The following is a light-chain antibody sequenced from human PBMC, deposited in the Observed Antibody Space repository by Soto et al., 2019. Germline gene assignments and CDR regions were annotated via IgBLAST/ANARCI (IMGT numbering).Light chain of an antibody. CDR3: QQHNDWPT. CDR1: ESVSSK. V-gene: IGKV3-15*01. J-gene: IGKJ5*01. CDR2: DAS. Sequence: EIVMTQSAATLSVSPGERATLSCSASESVSSKLVLYQKKPGQAPRLLIHDASTRATGIPARFSGSGSGTEFILTISSVESEDFAIYYCQQHNDWPTFGQGTRLEIK.